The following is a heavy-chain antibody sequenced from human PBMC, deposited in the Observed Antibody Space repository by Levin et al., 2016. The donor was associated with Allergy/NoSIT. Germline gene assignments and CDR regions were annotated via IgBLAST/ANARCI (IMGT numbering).Heavy chain of an antibody. Sequence: GGSLRLSCAASGFTVSSNYMSWVRQAPGKGLEWVSVIYSGGSTYYADSVKGRFTISRDNSKNTLYLQMNSLRAEDTAVYYCAKTRGDNWNYVGLFDYWGQGTLVTVSS. J-gene: IGHJ4*02. CDR2: IYSGGST. CDR3: AKTRGDNWNYVGLFDY. D-gene: IGHD1-7*01. CDR1: GFTVSSNY. V-gene: IGHV3-53*01.